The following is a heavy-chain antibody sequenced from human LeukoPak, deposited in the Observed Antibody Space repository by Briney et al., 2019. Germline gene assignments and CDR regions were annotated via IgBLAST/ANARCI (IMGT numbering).Heavy chain of an antibody. CDR1: GYTFTSHG. D-gene: IGHD3-22*01. J-gene: IGHJ4*02. V-gene: IGHV1-18*01. CDR3: ARWLDYYYRSNYLYILDY. Sequence: GASVKVSCKASGYTFTSHGISWVRQAPGQGLEWMGWISGYNGKTNYAQKVQGRVTMTTDTSTSTAYMELRSLGSDDTAVYYCARWLDYYYRSNYLYILDYWGQGTLVTVSS. CDR2: ISGYNGKT.